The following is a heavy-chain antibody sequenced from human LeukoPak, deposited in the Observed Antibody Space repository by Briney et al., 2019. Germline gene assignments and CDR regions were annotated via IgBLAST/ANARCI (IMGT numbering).Heavy chain of an antibody. Sequence: SQTLSLTCTVSGGSISSGGYYWSWIRQHPGKGLEWIGYIYYSGSTYYNPSLKSRVTISVDTSKNQFSLKLSSVTAADTAVYYCARGRRAYDSSGYHFDYWGQGTLVTVSS. CDR3: ARGRRAYDSSGYHFDY. D-gene: IGHD3-22*01. V-gene: IGHV4-31*03. J-gene: IGHJ4*02. CDR2: IYYSGST. CDR1: GGSISSGGYY.